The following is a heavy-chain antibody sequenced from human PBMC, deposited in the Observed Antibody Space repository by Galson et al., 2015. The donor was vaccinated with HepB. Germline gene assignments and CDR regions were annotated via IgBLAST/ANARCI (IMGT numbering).Heavy chain of an antibody. Sequence: SLRLSCAASEFIFSNYWMSWVRQAPGKGLEWVANIKQDGSETHYVDSVNGRFTISRDNAKNSLYLQMNSLRAEDTALYYCARVPSGGQTMDYWGQGTLVTVSS. CDR1: EFIFSNYW. CDR2: IKQDGSET. D-gene: IGHD2-15*01. V-gene: IGHV3-7*01. CDR3: ARVPSGGQTMDY. J-gene: IGHJ4*02.